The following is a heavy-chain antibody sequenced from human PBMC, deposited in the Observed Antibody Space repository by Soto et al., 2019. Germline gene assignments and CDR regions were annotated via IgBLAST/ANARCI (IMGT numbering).Heavy chain of an antibody. CDR3: AKRTVGWYFDL. Sequence: PGGSLRLSCAASGFTFSSYWMSWVRQAPGKGLEWVSHISIGGTTIDYADSVKGRFTISRDNAENSLYLQMNSLGAEDTAVYYCAKRTVGWYFDLWGRGTLVTVS. V-gene: IGHV3-48*01. CDR1: GFTFSSYW. J-gene: IGHJ2*01. D-gene: IGHD4-17*01. CDR2: ISIGGTTI.